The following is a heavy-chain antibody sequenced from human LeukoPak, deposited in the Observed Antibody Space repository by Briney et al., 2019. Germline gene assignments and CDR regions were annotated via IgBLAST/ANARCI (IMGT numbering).Heavy chain of an antibody. CDR3: ARGPPTRYMVRGVIDY. D-gene: IGHD3-10*01. J-gene: IGHJ4*02. CDR2: IKQEGSEK. CDR1: GFTFSSYW. V-gene: IGHV3-7*03. Sequence: GGSLRLSCEASGFTFSSYWMTWVRQAPGKGLEWVANIKQEGSEKYYVDSVKGRFTISRDNAKNSLYLQMNSLRVEDTAVYYCARGPPTRYMVRGVIDYWGQGTLVTVSS.